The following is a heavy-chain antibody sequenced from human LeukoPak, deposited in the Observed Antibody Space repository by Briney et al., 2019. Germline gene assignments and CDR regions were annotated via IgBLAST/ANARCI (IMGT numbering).Heavy chain of an antibody. D-gene: IGHD2-21*01. CDR3: ARRDCGGDCYSGVKIDY. CDR1: GGSFSGYY. J-gene: IGHJ4*02. CDR2: INQSGST. Sequence: SETLSLTCAVYGGSFSGYYWSWIRQPPGKGLEWIGEINQSGSTTYNPSLKSRVTISVDTSKNQFSLKLSSVTAADTAVYYCARRDCGGDCYSGVKIDYWGQGTLVTVSS. V-gene: IGHV4-34*01.